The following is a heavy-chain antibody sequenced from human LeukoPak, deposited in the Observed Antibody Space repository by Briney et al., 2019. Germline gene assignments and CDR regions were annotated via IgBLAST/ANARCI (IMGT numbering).Heavy chain of an antibody. CDR1: GFTFSSNP. CDR2: INPSGGST. J-gene: IGHJ4*02. V-gene: IGHV3-23*01. D-gene: IGHD1-1*01. CDR3: ATTKQARRYFDY. Sequence: GGSLRLSCAGSGFTFSSNPLSWVRQAPGKGLEWVSAINPSGGSTYYADSVRGRFTISRDNSKNTLYLQMNTLRAEDTAVYYCATTKQARRYFDYWGQGTLVTVSS.